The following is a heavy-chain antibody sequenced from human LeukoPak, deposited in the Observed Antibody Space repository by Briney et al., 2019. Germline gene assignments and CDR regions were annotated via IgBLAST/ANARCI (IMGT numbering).Heavy chain of an antibody. CDR1: GFTFDDYG. Sequence: GGSLRLSGAASGFTFDDYGMSWVRQAPGKGLEWVSGISWNGGSTGYADSMKGRFTISRYNAKNSLYLQMNSLRAEDTAVYYCTPLLHYYDSSGYRSIDYWGQGTLVTVSS. CDR3: TPLLHYYDSSGYRSIDY. CDR2: ISWNGGST. J-gene: IGHJ4*02. D-gene: IGHD3-22*01. V-gene: IGHV3-20*04.